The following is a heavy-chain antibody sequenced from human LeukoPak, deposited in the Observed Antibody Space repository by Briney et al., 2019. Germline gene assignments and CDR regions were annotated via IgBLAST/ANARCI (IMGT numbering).Heavy chain of an antibody. V-gene: IGHV1-8*02. CDR1: GYTFTGYY. CDR3: ARVRSSGYPDY. Sequence: ASVKVSCKASGYTFTGYYMHWVRQAPGQGLEWMGWMNPNSGNTGYAQKFQGRVTMTRNTSISTAYMELSSLRSEDTAVYYCARVRSSGYPDYWGQGTLVTVSS. J-gene: IGHJ4*02. D-gene: IGHD3-22*01. CDR2: MNPNSGNT.